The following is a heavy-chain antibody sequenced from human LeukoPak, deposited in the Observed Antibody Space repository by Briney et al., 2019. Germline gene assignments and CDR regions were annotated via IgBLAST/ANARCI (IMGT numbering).Heavy chain of an antibody. J-gene: IGHJ4*02. V-gene: IGHV4-59*08. D-gene: IGHD1-20*01. Sequence: PSETLSLTCTVSGGSISSYYWSWIRQPPGKGLEWIGYIYYSGSTNYNPSLKSRVTMSVDTSKNQFSLKLTSVTAADTAVYYCARRITGTTSDSFDYWGQGTLVTVSS. CDR2: IYYSGST. CDR3: ARRITGTTSDSFDY. CDR1: GGSISSYY.